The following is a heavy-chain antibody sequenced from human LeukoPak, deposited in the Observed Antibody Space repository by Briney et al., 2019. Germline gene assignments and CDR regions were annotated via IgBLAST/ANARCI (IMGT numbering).Heavy chain of an antibody. J-gene: IGHJ5*02. V-gene: IGHV4-30-2*01. Sequence: PSETLSLTCVVSGDSISSGAYSWSWIRQPPWKGLEWIGYIFHSGSTLYNPSLKSRVTISVDNSKNQFSLRLTAVTAADTAVYYCARELWFATAPGSWLDPWGQGTLVTVSS. D-gene: IGHD3-10*01. CDR3: ARELWFATAPGSWLDP. CDR1: GDSISSGAYS. CDR2: IFHSGST.